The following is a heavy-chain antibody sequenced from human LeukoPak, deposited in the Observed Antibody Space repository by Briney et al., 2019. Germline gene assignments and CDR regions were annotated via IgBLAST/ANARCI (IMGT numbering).Heavy chain of an antibody. Sequence: PSQTLSLTCTVSGGSISSGGYYWSWIRQPPGKGLEWIGYIYHSGSTYYNPSLKSRVTISVDRSKNRFSLKLSSVTAADTAVYYCARVPPDTATPTAVDYWGQGTLVTVSS. V-gene: IGHV4-30-2*01. CDR2: IYHSGST. CDR1: GGSISSGGYY. CDR3: ARVPPDTATPTAVDY. J-gene: IGHJ4*02. D-gene: IGHD5-18*01.